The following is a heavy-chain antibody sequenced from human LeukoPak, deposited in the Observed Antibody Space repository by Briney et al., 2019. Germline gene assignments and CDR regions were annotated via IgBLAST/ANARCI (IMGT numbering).Heavy chain of an antibody. CDR3: ARDGFLGPVTAYLDY. J-gene: IGHJ4*02. D-gene: IGHD2-21*02. Sequence: GGSLRLSCAASGFTFRSYARHGVRPAPGKELVWVSRVKSEGSSTTYADSVKGRFTISRDNARNTLYLQMKGLRAEDTAVYYCARDGFLGPVTAYLDYWGQGTPVTVSS. CDR2: VKSEGSST. CDR1: GFTFRSYA. V-gene: IGHV3-74*01.